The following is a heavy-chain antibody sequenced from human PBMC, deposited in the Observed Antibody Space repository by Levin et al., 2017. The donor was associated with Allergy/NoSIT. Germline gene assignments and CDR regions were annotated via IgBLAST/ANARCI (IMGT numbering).Heavy chain of an antibody. V-gene: IGHV3-30*03. Sequence: GGSLRLSCVVSGLTFSSYGMHWVRQAPGKGLEWVAGISYDGKKINYADSVKGRFTISRDTSTNTAYLQMNSLRSEDTSVFYCAGVVGSTAYFDYWGQGTQVTVSS. CDR3: AGVVGSTAYFDY. D-gene: IGHD1-26*01. J-gene: IGHJ4*02. CDR1: GLTFSSYG. CDR2: ISYDGKKI.